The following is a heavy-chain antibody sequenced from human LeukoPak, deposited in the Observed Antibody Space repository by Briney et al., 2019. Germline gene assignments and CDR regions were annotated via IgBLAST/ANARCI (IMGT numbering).Heavy chain of an antibody. J-gene: IGHJ6*02. CDR1: GFTVSSNY. D-gene: IGHD3-10*01. CDR3: ARDSGFAGMDV. CDR2: IYSGGST. Sequence: PGGSLRLSCAASGFTVSSNYMSWVRQAPGKGLEWVSVIYSGGSTYYADSVKGRFTISRHNSKNPLYPQMNSLRAEDTSVYYCARDSGFAGMDVWGQGTTVTVSS. V-gene: IGHV3-53*04.